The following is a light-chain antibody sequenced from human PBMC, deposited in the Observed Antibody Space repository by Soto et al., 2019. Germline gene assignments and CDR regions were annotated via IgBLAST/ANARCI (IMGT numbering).Light chain of an antibody. Sequence: EKVMTQSPATLSVSPGERVTLSCRASQSVGIKLGWYQQKPGQAPRLLIYDASTRAAGLPARFSGSGSGTEFTLTISSLQSEDFAVYYCHQYNDWPMWTFGQGTKVDVK. V-gene: IGKV3-15*01. CDR2: DAS. CDR1: QSVGIK. J-gene: IGKJ1*01. CDR3: HQYNDWPMWT.